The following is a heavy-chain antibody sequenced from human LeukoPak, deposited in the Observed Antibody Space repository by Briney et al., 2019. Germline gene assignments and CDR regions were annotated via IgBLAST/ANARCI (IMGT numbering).Heavy chain of an antibody. J-gene: IGHJ4*02. CDR1: GGTFSSYA. D-gene: IGHD3-22*01. CDR3: ARAGVSYYDSSYPPFDY. CDR2: IIPILGIA. V-gene: IGHV1-69*04. Sequence: ASVKVSCKASGGTFSSYAISWVRQAPGQGLEWMGRIIPILGIANYAQKFQGRVTITADKSTSTAYMELSSLRSEDTAVYYCARAGVSYYDSSYPPFDYWGQGTLVTVSS.